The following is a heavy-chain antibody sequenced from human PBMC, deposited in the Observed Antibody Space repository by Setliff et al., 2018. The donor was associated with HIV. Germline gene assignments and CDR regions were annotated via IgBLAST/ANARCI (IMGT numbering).Heavy chain of an antibody. J-gene: IGHJ6*03. CDR3: TRDHTPPPNYDFWSGQIDLRNIFYYMDV. D-gene: IGHD3-3*01. CDR2: INTNTGNP. CDR1: GYSLTSYS. V-gene: IGHV7-4-1*01. Sequence: ASVKVSCKASGYSLTSYSINWVRQAPGQGLEWMGYINTNTGNPTYAQGFTGRFVSSVDTPVSTAYLQIFSLKAEDTAVYYCTRDHTPPPNYDFWSGQIDLRNIFYYMDVWGTGSPVTVSS.